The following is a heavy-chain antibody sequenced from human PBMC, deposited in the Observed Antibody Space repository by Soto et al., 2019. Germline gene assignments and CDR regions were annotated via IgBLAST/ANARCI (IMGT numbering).Heavy chain of an antibody. V-gene: IGHV3-23*01. CDR3: AKDVNRFTMIVGYYFDY. J-gene: IGHJ4*02. CDR1: GFTFRNYA. Sequence: HPGGSLRLSCAASGFTFRNYAMSWVRQAPGKGLEWVSVISGSGGATSYGDSVKGRFTISRDNSKNTVDLQMNSLRVEDTAVYYCAKDVNRFTMIVGYYFDYWGQGTLVTVS. CDR2: ISGSGGAT. D-gene: IGHD3-22*01.